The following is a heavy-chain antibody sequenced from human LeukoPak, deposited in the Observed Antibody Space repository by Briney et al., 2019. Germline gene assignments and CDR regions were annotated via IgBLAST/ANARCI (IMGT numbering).Heavy chain of an antibody. Sequence: ASVKVSCKASGGTFISYTISWVRQAPGQGLEWMGRIIPILGIANYAQKFQGRVTITADKSTSTAYMELSSLRSEDTAVYYCARDGQQYPYYYYYGMDVWGQGTTVTVSS. J-gene: IGHJ6*02. D-gene: IGHD2-2*01. CDR2: IIPILGIA. CDR1: GGTFISYT. V-gene: IGHV1-69*04. CDR3: ARDGQQYPYYYYYGMDV.